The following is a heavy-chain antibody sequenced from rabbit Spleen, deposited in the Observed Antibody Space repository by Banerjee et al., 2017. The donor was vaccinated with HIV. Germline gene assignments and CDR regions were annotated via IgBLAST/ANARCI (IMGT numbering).Heavy chain of an antibody. V-gene: IGHV1S40*01. CDR1: GFDFSSYCY. D-gene: IGHD3-1*01. Sequence: QSLEESGGGLVQPEGSLTLTCTASGFDFSSYCYMCWVRQAPGKGLEWIGCIEAAGSTAWYASWAKGRFTISKTSSTTVSLQINSLTGADTATHFCARSDYDGYGLGLWGQGTLVTVS. CDR2: IEAAGSTA. CDR3: ARSDYDGYGLGL. J-gene: IGHJ3*01.